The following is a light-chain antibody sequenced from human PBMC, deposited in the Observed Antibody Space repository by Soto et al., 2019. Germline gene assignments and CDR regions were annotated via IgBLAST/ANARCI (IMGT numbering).Light chain of an antibody. Sequence: QSALTQPASVSGSPGQSITISCTGTSSDVGAHNYVSWYQEHPGKAPKLMIYDVSNRPSGVSNRFSGSKSGNTASLTISGLQAEDEDDYYCSSYTGSRPVFGGGTKVTVL. J-gene: IGLJ3*02. CDR2: DVS. CDR3: SSYTGSRPV. CDR1: SSDVGAHNY. V-gene: IGLV2-14*03.